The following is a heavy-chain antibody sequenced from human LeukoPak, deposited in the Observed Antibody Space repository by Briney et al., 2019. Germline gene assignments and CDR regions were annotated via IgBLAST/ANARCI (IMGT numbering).Heavy chain of an antibody. CDR3: ARSPLNYDFWSGYYIDYYDY. V-gene: IGHV1-18*01. CDR1: GDTFSSYG. CDR2: ISAYNGNT. J-gene: IGHJ4*02. Sequence: EASVKVSCKASGDTFSSYGISWVRQAPGQGLEWMGWISAYNGNTNYAQKLQGRVTMTTDTSTSTAYMELRSLRSDDTAVYYCARSPLNYDFWSGYYIDYYDYWGQGTLVTVSS. D-gene: IGHD3-3*01.